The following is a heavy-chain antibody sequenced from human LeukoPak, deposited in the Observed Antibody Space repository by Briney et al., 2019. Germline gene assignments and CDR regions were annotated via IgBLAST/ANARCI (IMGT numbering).Heavy chain of an antibody. J-gene: IGHJ4*02. D-gene: IGHD2-2*01. Sequence: GGSLRLSCAASGFTFSHYVLISVRQAPGRGLEWVSAITGRGGTTSYADSVKGRFTFSRDNSRNTLYLQMNSLGAEDAALYNCAKDREVSAARVYDYWGQGTLVTVSS. CDR2: ITGRGGTT. CDR3: AKDREVSAARVYDY. CDR1: GFTFSHYV. V-gene: IGHV3-23*01.